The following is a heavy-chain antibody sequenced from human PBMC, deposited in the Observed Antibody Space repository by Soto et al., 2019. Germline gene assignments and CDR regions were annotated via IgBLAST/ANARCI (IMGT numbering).Heavy chain of an antibody. CDR2: IYYSGST. CDR3: ARTYSSSGYYYYYGMDV. D-gene: IGHD6-6*01. V-gene: IGHV4-39*01. CDR1: GGSISSSSYY. Sequence: KTSETLSLTCTVSGGSISSSSYYWGWIRQPPGKGLEWIGSIYYSGSTYYNPSLKSRVTISVDTSKNQFSLKLSSVTAADTAVYYCARTYSSSGYYYYYGMDVWGQGTTVTVSS. J-gene: IGHJ6*02.